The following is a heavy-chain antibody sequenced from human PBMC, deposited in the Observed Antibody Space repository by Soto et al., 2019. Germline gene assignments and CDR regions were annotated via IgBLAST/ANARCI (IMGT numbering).Heavy chain of an antibody. CDR3: ARESPAAIEGWFDP. V-gene: IGHV4-31*03. Sequence: SETLSLTCTVSGGSISSGGYYWSWIRQHPGKGLECIGYIYYSGSTYYNPSLKSRVTISVDTSKNQFSLRLSSVTAADTAVYYCARESPAAIEGWFDPWGQGALVTVSS. J-gene: IGHJ5*02. CDR2: IYYSGST. D-gene: IGHD2-2*01. CDR1: GGSISSGGYY.